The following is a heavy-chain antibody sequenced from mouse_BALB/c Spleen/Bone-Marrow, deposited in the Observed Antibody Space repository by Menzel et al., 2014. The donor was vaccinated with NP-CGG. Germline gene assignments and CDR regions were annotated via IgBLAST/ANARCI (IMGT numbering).Heavy chain of an antibody. D-gene: IGHD2-14*01. CDR1: GFTFIAYT. J-gene: IGHJ4*01. CDR3: ARHGEERPVLAMDY. Sequence: VQLKESGGGLVEPGGSLKLSCAASGFTFIAYTMSWARQTPEKRLEWVAYINNGGGSTYYPDTVKGRFTISRDNAKNTLYLQMSSLKSEDTAMYYCARHGEERPVLAMDYWGQGTSVTVSS. CDR2: INNGGGST. V-gene: IGHV5-12-2*01.